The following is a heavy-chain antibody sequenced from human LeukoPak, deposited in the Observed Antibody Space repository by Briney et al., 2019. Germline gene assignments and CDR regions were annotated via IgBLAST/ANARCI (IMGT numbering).Heavy chain of an antibody. CDR2: MNPNSGNT. V-gene: IGHV1-8*01. J-gene: IGHJ6*03. CDR1: GYSFTSYY. CDR3: AVGSGSYYNAPNYYYYYMDV. D-gene: IGHD3-10*01. Sequence: GSSVKVSCKASGYSFTSYYLKGVRQPTAQGLEGMGWMNPNSGNTGYAQKFQGRVTMRRDTSISTAYMELSRLRSDDTAVYYCAVGSGSYYNAPNYYYYYMDVWGKGTTVTISS.